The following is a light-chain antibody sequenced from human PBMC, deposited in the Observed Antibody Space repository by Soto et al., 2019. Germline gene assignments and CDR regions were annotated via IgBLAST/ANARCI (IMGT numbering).Light chain of an antibody. CDR3: CSYAGSSTSRV. V-gene: IGLV2-23*01. CDR1: SSDVGSYDL. CDR2: EGS. J-gene: IGLJ2*01. Sequence: QSVLTQPASVSGSPGQSITISCTGTSSDVGSYDLVSWYQQHPGKAPKLTIYEGSKRPSGVSNRFSGSKSGNTASLTISGLQAEDEADYYCCSYAGSSTSRVFGGGTQLTVL.